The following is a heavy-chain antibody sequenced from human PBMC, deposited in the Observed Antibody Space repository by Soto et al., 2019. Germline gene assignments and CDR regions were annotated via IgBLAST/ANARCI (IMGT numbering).Heavy chain of an antibody. V-gene: IGHV6-1*01. CDR2: TYYRSKWHN. Sequence: SQTLSLTCAISGDRVSSNSAAWNCIIHSPSRCLEWLGRTYYRSKWHNDYAVSVKSRITINPDTSKNQFSLQLNSVTPEDTAVYYCARGKAAAGYYYGMDVWGQGTTVTVSS. CDR1: GDRVSSNSAA. D-gene: IGHD6-13*01. J-gene: IGHJ6*02. CDR3: ARGKAAAGYYYGMDV.